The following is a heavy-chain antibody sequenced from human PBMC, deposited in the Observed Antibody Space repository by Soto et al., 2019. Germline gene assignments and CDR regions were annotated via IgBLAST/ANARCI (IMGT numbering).Heavy chain of an antibody. J-gene: IGHJ6*02. D-gene: IGHD1-1*01. CDR3: ARGFCNEHYYGMDV. CDR1: GYSFTSYW. V-gene: IGHV5-51*01. Sequence: GESLKISCNASGYSFTSYWIAWVRQMPGKGLEWMGIIFPGDSDTRYSPSFQGQVTISADKSISTAFLQLSSLEASDTAMYYCARGFCNEHYYGMDVWGQGTTVTVSS. CDR2: IFPGDSDT.